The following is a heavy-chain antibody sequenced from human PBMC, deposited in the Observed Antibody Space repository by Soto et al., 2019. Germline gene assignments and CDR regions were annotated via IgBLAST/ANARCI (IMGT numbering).Heavy chain of an antibody. CDR2: IVPMFGTA. CDR1: GGTFSRYA. D-gene: IGHD3-22*01. CDR3: ARGVYYDTSGYYFFF. Sequence: SVKVSCKAAGGTFSRYALSWVRQAPGQGPEWMGGIVPMFGTANYAQKFQGRVTITADESTSTAYMELSSLRSEDTAVYYCARGVYYDTSGYYFFFWGQGTLVTVSS. V-gene: IGHV1-69*13. J-gene: IGHJ4*01.